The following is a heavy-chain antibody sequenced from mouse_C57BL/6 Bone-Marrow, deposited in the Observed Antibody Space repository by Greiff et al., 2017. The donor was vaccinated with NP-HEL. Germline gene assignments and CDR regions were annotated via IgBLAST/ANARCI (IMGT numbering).Heavy chain of an antibody. CDR1: GFNIKDDY. Sequence: VQLQQSGAELVRPGASVKLSCTASGFNIKDDYMHLVKQRPEQGLEWIGWIDPENGDTEYASKFQGKATITADTSSNTAYLQLSSLTSEDTAVYYCTTYGSSYDYFDYWGQGTTLTVSS. J-gene: IGHJ2*01. D-gene: IGHD1-1*01. V-gene: IGHV14-4*01. CDR3: TTYGSSYDYFDY. CDR2: IDPENGDT.